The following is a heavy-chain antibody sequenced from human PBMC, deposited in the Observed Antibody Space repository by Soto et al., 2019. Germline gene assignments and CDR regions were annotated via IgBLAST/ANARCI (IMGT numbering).Heavy chain of an antibody. Sequence: GGSLRLSCAASGFTFSNYAMSWVRQAPGKGLEWVSAISGSGGGTYYADSVKGRFTISRDKSKNTLYVQMNSLRAVDTAVYYCAKSSGVGGVGDSSSWLYDFWGQGTLVTVSS. D-gene: IGHD6-13*01. CDR2: ISGSGGGT. CDR3: AKSSGVGGVGDSSSWLYDF. CDR1: GFTFSNYA. J-gene: IGHJ4*02. V-gene: IGHV3-23*01.